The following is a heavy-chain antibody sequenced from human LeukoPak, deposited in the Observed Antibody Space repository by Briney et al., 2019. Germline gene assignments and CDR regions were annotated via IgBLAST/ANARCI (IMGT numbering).Heavy chain of an antibody. Sequence: GGSLRLSCAASGFTFSSYAMSWVRQAPGKGLEWVSAISGSGGSTYYADSVKGRFTISRDNSKNTLSLQMNSLRADDTAVYYCAASHTGRYCSGDSCYSGFMFDSWGQGTLVTVSS. D-gene: IGHD2-15*01. J-gene: IGHJ4*02. CDR3: AASHTGRYCSGDSCYSGFMFDS. CDR1: GFTFSSYA. CDR2: ISGSGGST. V-gene: IGHV3-23*01.